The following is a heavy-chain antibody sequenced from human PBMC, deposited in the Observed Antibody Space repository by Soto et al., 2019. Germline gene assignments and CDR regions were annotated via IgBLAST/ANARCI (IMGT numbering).Heavy chain of an antibody. CDR3: AKDHPRRTSGYFVDY. J-gene: IGHJ4*02. CDR2: VSASGLNT. D-gene: IGHD1-1*01. V-gene: IGHV3-23*01. Sequence: EVQLLESGGKLVQPGGSLTLSCAASGFTFSTYAMAWVRQAPGKGLEWVSGVSASGLNTDYADPVKGRFYISRDNSKNTGTLPLNSLRAEDRAVYHCAKDHPRRTSGYFVDYWGPGTPVPASS. CDR1: GFTFSTYA.